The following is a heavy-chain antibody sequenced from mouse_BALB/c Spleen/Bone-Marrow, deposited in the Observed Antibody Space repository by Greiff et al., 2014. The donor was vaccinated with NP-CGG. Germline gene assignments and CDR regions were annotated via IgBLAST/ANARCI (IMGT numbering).Heavy chain of an antibody. V-gene: IGHV1S130*01. CDR2: IHPNIGNT. Sequence: QVQLKESGAVFVRPGASVKLSCKASGYNLTNPWVHWGEQRPGQGLEWIGEIHPNIGNTNYNEKFKGKATLTVDTSSSTAYVDLSSLTSEDSAVYYCARHHRFAYYFDYWGQGTTLTVSS. CDR1: GYNLTNPW. J-gene: IGHJ2*01. CDR3: ARHHRFAYYFDY.